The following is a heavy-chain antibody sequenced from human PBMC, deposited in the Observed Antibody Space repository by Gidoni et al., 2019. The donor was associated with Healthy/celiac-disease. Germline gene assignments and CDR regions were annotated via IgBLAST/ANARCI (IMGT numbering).Heavy chain of an antibody. D-gene: IGHD6-13*01. Sequence: EVQLVESGGGLVQPGGSLRLSCAASGFTFSSYWMHWVRQAPGKGLVWVARINSDGSSTSYADSVKGRFTISRDNAKNTLYLQMNSLRAEDTAVYYCARDHNSSPTIDYWGQGTLVTVSS. CDR1: GFTFSSYW. CDR3: ARDHNSSPTIDY. J-gene: IGHJ4*02. V-gene: IGHV3-74*01. CDR2: INSDGSST.